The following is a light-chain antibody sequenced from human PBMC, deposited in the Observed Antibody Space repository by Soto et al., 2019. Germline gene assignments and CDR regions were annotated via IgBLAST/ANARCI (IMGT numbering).Light chain of an antibody. J-gene: IGKJ5*01. CDR1: QTITTY. CDR2: AAS. CDR3: QQRSNWPAN. V-gene: IGKV3-11*01. Sequence: EIVLTQSPATLSLSPGKRATLSCRASQTITTYLAWYQQKAGQPPRLLIYAASNRATGIPARFSGSGSGTDFTLTISNLEPEDFAVYYCQQRSNWPANFGQGTRLEIK.